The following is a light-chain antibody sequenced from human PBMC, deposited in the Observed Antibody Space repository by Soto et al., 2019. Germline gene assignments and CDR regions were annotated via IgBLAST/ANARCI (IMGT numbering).Light chain of an antibody. Sequence: EIVLTQSPGTLSLSPGERATLSCRASQSVFSSYLAWHQQKPGQAPRLLIYGASSRATGIPDRFSGSGSGTDFTLTISRLEPEDFAVYYCQQYGSSPWTFGQGTKVDIK. V-gene: IGKV3-20*01. J-gene: IGKJ1*01. CDR2: GAS. CDR3: QQYGSSPWT. CDR1: QSVFSSY.